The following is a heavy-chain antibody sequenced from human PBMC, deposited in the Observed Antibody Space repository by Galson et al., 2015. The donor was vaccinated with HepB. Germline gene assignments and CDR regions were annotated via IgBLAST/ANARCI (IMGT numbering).Heavy chain of an antibody. V-gene: IGHV3-23*01. D-gene: IGHD2-2*01. CDR2: ISGSGGST. J-gene: IGHJ4*02. Sequence: SLRLSCAASGFTFSSYSMNWVRQAPGKGLEWVSAISGSGGSTYYADSVKGRFTISRDNSKNTLYLQMNSLRAEDTAVYYCAKVYCSSTSCYDVWDDLTDYFDYWGQGTLVTVSS. CDR3: AKVYCSSTSCYDVWDDLTDYFDY. CDR1: GFTFSSYS.